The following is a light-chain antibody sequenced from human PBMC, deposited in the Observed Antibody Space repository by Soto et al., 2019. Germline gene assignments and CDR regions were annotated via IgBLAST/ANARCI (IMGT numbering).Light chain of an antibody. CDR3: CSYAGTYTYV. Sequence: QSVLTQPRSVSGSPGQSVTISCTGTRSDVGSYNRVSWYQQPPGKAPKLMIYDVSQRPSGVPDRFSGSKSDNTASLTISGLQAEDEAVYYCCSYAGTYTYVFGTGTKVTV. CDR1: RSDVGSYNR. J-gene: IGLJ1*01. CDR2: DVS. V-gene: IGLV2-11*01.